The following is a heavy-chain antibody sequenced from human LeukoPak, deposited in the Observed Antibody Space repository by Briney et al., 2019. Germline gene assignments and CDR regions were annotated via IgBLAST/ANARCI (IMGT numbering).Heavy chain of an antibody. CDR3: ARDPGISDGY. CDR1: GFTFSSYS. Sequence: GGCLRLSCAASGFTFSSYSMNWVRQAPGKGLEWVSSIIISSSYIYYADSVKGPFTISRDNAKNSLYLQMNSLRAEDTAVYYCARDPGISDGYWGQGTLVTV. CDR2: IIISSSYI. J-gene: IGHJ4*02. V-gene: IGHV3-21*01. D-gene: IGHD1-14*01.